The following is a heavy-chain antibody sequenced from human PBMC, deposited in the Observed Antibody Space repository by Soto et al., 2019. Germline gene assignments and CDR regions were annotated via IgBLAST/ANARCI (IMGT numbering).Heavy chain of an antibody. J-gene: IGHJ4*02. Sequence: PGGSLRLSCAASGFTFSSYAMHWVRQAPGKGLEWVAVISYDGSNKYYADSVKGRFTISRDNSKNTLYLQMNSLRAEDTAVYYCARELDIVVVPAAYRIAAAGGIDYWGQGTLVTVSS. D-gene: IGHD2-2*03. V-gene: IGHV3-30-3*01. CDR2: ISYDGSNK. CDR3: ARELDIVVVPAAYRIAAAGGIDY. CDR1: GFTFSSYA.